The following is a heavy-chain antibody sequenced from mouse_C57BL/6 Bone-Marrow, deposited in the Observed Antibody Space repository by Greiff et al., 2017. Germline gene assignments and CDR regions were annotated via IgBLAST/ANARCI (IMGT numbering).Heavy chain of an antibody. J-gene: IGHJ2*01. CDR2: VYPYNGGT. V-gene: IGHV1-36*01. Sequence: VQLQQPGPVLVKPGPSVKISCKASGFTFTDYYMHWVKQSPGKSLEWIGIVYPYNGGTSYNQKFKGKATLTVDTSSSTAYMELNSLTSEDSAVYYWSIVTPVRFFDYWGQGTTRTVSS. CDR3: SIVTPVRFFDY. D-gene: IGHD1-1*01. CDR1: GFTFTDYY.